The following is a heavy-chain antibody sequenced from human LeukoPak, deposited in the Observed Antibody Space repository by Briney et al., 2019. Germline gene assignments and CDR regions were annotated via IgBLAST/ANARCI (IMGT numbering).Heavy chain of an antibody. V-gene: IGHV3-74*03. Sequence: PGGSLRLSCAASGFTFSVYYMFWVRQAPGKGLVWVSNISPDATNSKYADFVEGRFTISRDNAKNTLYLQMNSLRAEDTAVYYCATPLDYYDRSDSHQGGDWGQGTLVTVSS. J-gene: IGHJ4*02. CDR2: ISPDATNS. CDR1: GFTFSVYY. CDR3: ATPLDYYDRSDSHQGGD. D-gene: IGHD3-22*01.